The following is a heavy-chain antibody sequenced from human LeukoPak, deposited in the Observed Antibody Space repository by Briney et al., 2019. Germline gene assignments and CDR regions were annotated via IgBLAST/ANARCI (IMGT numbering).Heavy chain of an antibody. Sequence: GGSLRLSCAASGFTFSSYAMHWVRQAPGKGLEWVAVISYDGSNKYYADSVKGRFTISRDNSKNTLYLQMNSLRAEDTAVYYCARGRVGAIDYWGQGTLVTVSS. CDR3: ARGRVGAIDY. CDR1: GFTFSSYA. J-gene: IGHJ4*02. D-gene: IGHD1-26*01. CDR2: ISYDGSNK. V-gene: IGHV3-30*01.